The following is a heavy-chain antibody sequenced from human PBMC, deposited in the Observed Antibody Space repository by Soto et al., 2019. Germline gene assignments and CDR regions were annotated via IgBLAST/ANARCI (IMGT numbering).Heavy chain of an antibody. V-gene: IGHV4-30-4*01. CDR3: ARSIGRNYFDY. Sequence: QVQLQESGPGLVKPSQTLSLTCTVSGDSINSGDHYWSWIRQRPGKGLEWIGYIYYRGNTYYNPPLKSRVSISVDTTKTQFSLNLSSVIAADTAVYYCARSIGRNYFDYWGQGTLVTVSS. J-gene: IGHJ4*02. CDR2: IYYRGNT. CDR1: GDSINSGDHY. D-gene: IGHD6-6*01.